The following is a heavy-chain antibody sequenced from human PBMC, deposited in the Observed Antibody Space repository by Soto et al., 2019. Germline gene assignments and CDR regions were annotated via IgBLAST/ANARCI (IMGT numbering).Heavy chain of an antibody. J-gene: IGHJ5*01. D-gene: IGHD2-2*02. CDR1: GGSITSAGYY. Sequence: SETVSLTCTVSGGSITSAGYYWSWIRQHPGKGLEWIGYIYYSGSTYYNPSLKSRVTISVDTSKNQFSLKLSSVTAADTAVYYCASGVVVVPAAIENWFDSWGQGTLVTVSS. CDR3: ASGVVVVPAAIENWFDS. CDR2: IYYSGST. V-gene: IGHV4-31*03.